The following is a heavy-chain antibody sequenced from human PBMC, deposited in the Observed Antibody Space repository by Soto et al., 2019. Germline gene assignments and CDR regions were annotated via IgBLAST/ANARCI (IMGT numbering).Heavy chain of an antibody. CDR1: GGSFSDHY. D-gene: IGHD2-2*01. Sequence: PSETLSLTCAVYGGSFSDHYWSWIRQTPGKGLEWIGEINHSGSTSYNPSLKSRVIISVDTSKNQFSLKLSSVTAADTAVFYCARLIHCKTTSCYFDYWGQGTLVTVSS. CDR3: ARLIHCKTTSCYFDY. CDR2: INHSGST. V-gene: IGHV4-34*01. J-gene: IGHJ4*02.